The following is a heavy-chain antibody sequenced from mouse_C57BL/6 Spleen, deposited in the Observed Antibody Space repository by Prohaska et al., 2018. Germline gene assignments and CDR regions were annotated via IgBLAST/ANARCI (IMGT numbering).Heavy chain of an antibody. J-gene: IGHJ4*01. V-gene: IGHV9-3*01. CDR3: ARGYGNWDAMDY. CDR2: INTYSVVP. Sequence: QIQLVQSGPELKKPGETVKISCKASGYTFTTSGMSWVKQAPGKGLKWMCWINTYSVVPTYAYDLKGRFAIALETSASTAYLQINNVKNEDTDTDLCARGYGNWDAMDYWGQGTSVTVSS. CDR1: GYTFTTSG. D-gene: IGHD2-10*02.